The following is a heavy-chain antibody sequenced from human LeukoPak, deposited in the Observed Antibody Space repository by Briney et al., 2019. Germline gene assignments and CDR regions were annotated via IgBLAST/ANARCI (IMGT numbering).Heavy chain of an antibody. V-gene: IGHV3-21*06. Sequence: GGSLILSCEASGFTFSRHTMNWVRQAPGKGLEWVSCISGSGTYKYYTDSVKGRFAISRDNAKSSLYLQMHSLRAEDTAVYYCARSDYDSSGLDAFDIWGHGTMVTVSS. J-gene: IGHJ3*02. D-gene: IGHD3-22*01. CDR2: ISGSGTYK. CDR3: ARSDYDSSGLDAFDI. CDR1: GFTFSRHT.